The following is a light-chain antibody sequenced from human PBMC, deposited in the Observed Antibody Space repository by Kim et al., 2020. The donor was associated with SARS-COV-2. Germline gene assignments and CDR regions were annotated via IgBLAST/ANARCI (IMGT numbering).Light chain of an antibody. CDR3: QQSYNLIT. J-gene: IGKJ5*01. CDR1: QIISTD. CDR2: DAS. V-gene: IGKV1-39*01. Sequence: DIQMTQSPSSLSASVGDRVTITCRASQIISTDLTWYQQKPGKAPKLLIYDASSLQSGVPSRFSGSGSGTDFTLTIRNLQPEDFATYYCQQSYNLITFGQGTRLEIK.